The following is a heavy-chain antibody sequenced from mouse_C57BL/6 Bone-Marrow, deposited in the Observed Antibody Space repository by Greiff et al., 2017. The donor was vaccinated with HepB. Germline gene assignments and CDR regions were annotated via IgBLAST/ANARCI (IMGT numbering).Heavy chain of an antibody. Sequence: EVKLVESGGGLVKPGGSLKLSCAASGFTFSDYGMHWVRQAPEKGLEWVAYISSGSSTIYYADTVKGRFTISRDNAKNTLFLQMTSLRSEDTAMYYCARPGLRYWDFDVWGKGTTVTVSS. CDR1: GFTFSDYG. V-gene: IGHV5-17*01. CDR3: ARPGLRYWDFDV. J-gene: IGHJ1*03. D-gene: IGHD3-1*01. CDR2: ISSGSSTI.